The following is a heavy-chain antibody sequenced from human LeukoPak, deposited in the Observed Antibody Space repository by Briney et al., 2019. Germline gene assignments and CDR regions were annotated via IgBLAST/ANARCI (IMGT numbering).Heavy chain of an antibody. CDR3: ARGPMYYYDSSGYLN. J-gene: IGHJ4*02. V-gene: IGHV4-59*08. CDR1: GGSISSYY. CDR2: IYYSGST. D-gene: IGHD3-22*01. Sequence: SETLSLTCTVSGGSISSYYWSWIRQPPGKGLEWIGYIYYSGSTNYNPSLKSRVTISVDTSKNQFSLKLSSVTAADTAVYYCARGPMYYYDSSGYLNWGQGTLVTVSS.